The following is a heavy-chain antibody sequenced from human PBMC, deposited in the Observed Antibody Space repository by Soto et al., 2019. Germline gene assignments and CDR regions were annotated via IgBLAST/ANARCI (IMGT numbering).Heavy chain of an antibody. J-gene: IGHJ2*01. CDR2: IIPIFGTA. D-gene: IGHD3-22*01. V-gene: IGHV1-69*13. Sequence: ASVKVSCKASGGTFSSYAISWVRQAPGQGLEWMGGIIPIFGTANYAQKFQGRVTITADESTSTAYMELSSLRSEDTAVYYCARFDSSGYYSPYWYFDLWGRGTLVTVS. CDR1: GGTFSSYA. CDR3: ARFDSSGYYSPYWYFDL.